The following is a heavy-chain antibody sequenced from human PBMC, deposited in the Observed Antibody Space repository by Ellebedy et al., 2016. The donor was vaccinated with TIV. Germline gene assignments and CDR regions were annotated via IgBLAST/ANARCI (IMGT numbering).Heavy chain of an antibody. CDR1: GFSFSDYS. CDR3: ARVGWFGENASGLFES. D-gene: IGHD3-10*01. Sequence: GGSLRLSXAASGFSFSDYSMNWVRQAPGKGLEWVSYISSGDTRIHYADSVKGRFTISRDNAKNSLHLQMNSLRDEDTAVYHCARVGWFGENASGLFESWGQGTLVTVSS. V-gene: IGHV3-48*02. J-gene: IGHJ5*01. CDR2: ISSGDTRI.